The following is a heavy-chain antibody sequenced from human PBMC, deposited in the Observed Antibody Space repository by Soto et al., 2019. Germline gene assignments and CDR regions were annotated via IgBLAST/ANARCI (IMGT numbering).Heavy chain of an antibody. CDR1: GFIFSNYW. CDR3: VRDSHGDY. J-gene: IGHJ4*02. V-gene: IGHV3-74*01. CDR2: IDHDGPT. Sequence: EVQLVESGGGLVQPGGSLRLSCAGSGFIFSNYWMHWVRQAPGKGLEWVSRIDHDGPTDYADSVRGRFTVSRDNAESTLYLQVNSLRPEDTAVYYCVRDSHGDYWGQGTMVTVSS.